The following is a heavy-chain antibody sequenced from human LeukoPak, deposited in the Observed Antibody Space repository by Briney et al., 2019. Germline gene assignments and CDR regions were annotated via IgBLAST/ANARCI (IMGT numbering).Heavy chain of an antibody. CDR1: GFTFSIYW. Sequence: GGSLRLSCAASGFTFSIYWMTWVRQAPGKGLEWVANIKEDGSVKYYVDSVKGRFTISRDNAKKSLYLQMNNPRGEDTAVYFCARRWKLSLDVWGQGTTVTVSS. V-gene: IGHV3-7*01. J-gene: IGHJ6*02. CDR3: ARRWKLSLDV. CDR2: IKEDGSVK. D-gene: IGHD5-24*01.